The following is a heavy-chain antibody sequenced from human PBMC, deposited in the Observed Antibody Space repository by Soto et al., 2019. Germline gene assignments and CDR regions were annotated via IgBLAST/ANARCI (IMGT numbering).Heavy chain of an antibody. J-gene: IGHJ6*03. CDR2: ISWNSGSI. V-gene: IGHV3-9*01. CDR3: AKDSSGYSHYYMDV. CDR1: GFTFDDYA. Sequence: EVQLVESGGGLVQPGRSLRLSCAASGFTFDDYAMHWVRQAPGKGLEWVSGISWNSGSIGYADSVKGRFTISRDNAKNSLYLQMNSLSAEDTALYYCAKDSSGYSHYYMDVWGKGTTVTVSS. D-gene: IGHD5-12*01.